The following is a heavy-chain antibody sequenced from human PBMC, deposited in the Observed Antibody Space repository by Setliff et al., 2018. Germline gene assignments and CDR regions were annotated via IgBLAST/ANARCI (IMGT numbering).Heavy chain of an antibody. CDR2: INHDGTEQ. Sequence: PGGSLRLSCVMSGFSLNMYSMTWVRQAPGKGLEWVANINHDGTEQSYVESVKGRFSMSRDIARNTLYLQMDSLRAEDTAVYYCSRLWGAYYPDYWGQGTLVTVSS. V-gene: IGHV3-7*01. J-gene: IGHJ4*02. D-gene: IGHD3-3*01. CDR1: GFSLNMYS. CDR3: SRLWGAYYPDY.